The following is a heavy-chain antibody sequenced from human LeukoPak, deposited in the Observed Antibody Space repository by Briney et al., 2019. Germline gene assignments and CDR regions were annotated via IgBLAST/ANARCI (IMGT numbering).Heavy chain of an antibody. CDR2: INPSGGST. J-gene: IGHJ4*02. CDR1: GYTFTSYC. Sequence: GASVKVSCKASGYTFTSYCMHWVRQAPGQGLEWMGIINPSGGSTSYAQKFQGRVTMTRDMSTSTVYMELSSLRSEDTAVYYCAREGDSGSYYSEKFFYFDYWGQGTLVTVSS. V-gene: IGHV1-46*01. CDR3: AREGDSGSYYSEKFFYFDY. D-gene: IGHD1-26*01.